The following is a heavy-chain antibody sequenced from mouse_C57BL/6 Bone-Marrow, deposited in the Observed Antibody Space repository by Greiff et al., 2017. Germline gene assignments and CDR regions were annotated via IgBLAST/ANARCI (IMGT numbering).Heavy chain of an antibody. CDR2: IYPGDGDT. CDR3: ARGPYYYGSSYSDY. V-gene: IGHV1-82*01. CDR1: GYAFSSSW. Sequence: VQLQESGPELVKPGASVKISCKASGYAFSSSWMNWVKQRPGKGLEWIGRIYPGDGDTNYNGKFKGKATLTADKSSSTAYMQLSSLTSEDSAVYFCARGPYYYGSSYSDYWGQGTTLTGSS. D-gene: IGHD1-1*01. J-gene: IGHJ2*01.